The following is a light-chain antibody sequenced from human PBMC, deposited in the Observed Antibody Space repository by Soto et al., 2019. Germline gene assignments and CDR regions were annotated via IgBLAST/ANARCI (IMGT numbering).Light chain of an antibody. CDR1: QSVRSSH. Sequence: EIVLTQSPGTLSLSRGERATLSCRASQSVRSSHLAWYQQKPGQAPRLLIYGASGRATGIPDRFSGSGSGTDFTLTISRLEPEDFAVYYCQQYNSSPLTFGGGTKVEIK. CDR3: QQYNSSPLT. CDR2: GAS. V-gene: IGKV3-20*01. J-gene: IGKJ4*01.